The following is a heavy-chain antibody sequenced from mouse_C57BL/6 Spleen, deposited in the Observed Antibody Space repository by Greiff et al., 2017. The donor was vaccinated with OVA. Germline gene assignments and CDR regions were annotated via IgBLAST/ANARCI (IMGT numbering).Heavy chain of an antibody. CDR2: IDPGDGET. D-gene: IGHD1-1*01. CDR3: DREDYGSRKDDY. CDR1: GFNINDYY. V-gene: IGHV14-2*01. J-gene: IGHJ2*01. Sequence: VQLQQSGAELVKPGASVKLSCTASGFNINDYYMHWVKQRTEQGLEWIGRIDPGDGETKYASKFQGKATITADTSSNTAYLQRSSLKSEDTDVYYRDREDYGSRKDDYWGQGTTLTVSS.